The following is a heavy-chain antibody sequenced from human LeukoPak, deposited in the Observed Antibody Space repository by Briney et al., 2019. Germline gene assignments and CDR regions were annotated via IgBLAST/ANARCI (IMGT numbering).Heavy chain of an antibody. J-gene: IGHJ6*02. CDR2: INPSGGST. CDR3: ARLRSDDFWSGYYQYGASRYGMDV. Sequence: GASVKVSCKASGYTFTSYYMHWVRQAPGQGLEWMGIINPSGGSTSYAQKFQGRVTMTRDTSTSTAYMELSSLRSEDTAVYYCARLRSDDFWSGYYQYGASRYGMDVWGQGTTVTVSS. V-gene: IGHV1-46*01. D-gene: IGHD3-3*01. CDR1: GYTFTSYY.